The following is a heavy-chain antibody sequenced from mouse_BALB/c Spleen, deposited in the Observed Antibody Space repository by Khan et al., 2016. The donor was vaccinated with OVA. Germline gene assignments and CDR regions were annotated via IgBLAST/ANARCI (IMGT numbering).Heavy chain of an antibody. D-gene: IGHD2-1*01. J-gene: IGHJ3*01. CDR3: ARDYGNGLGY. CDR2: IYPGDGDT. Sequence: QVQLKQSGAELVRPGSSVKISCKASGYAFSSYWMNWVKQRPGQGLEWIGQIYPGDGDTNYNGKFKGKATLTADKSSSTAYMQLSSLTSEDVAVYICARDYGNGLGYWGQGTLVTVSA. CDR1: GYAFSSYW. V-gene: IGHV1-80*01.